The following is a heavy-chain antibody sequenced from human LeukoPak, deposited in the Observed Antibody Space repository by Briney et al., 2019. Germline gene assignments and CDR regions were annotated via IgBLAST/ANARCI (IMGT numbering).Heavy chain of an antibody. CDR1: IDSTRCNY. V-gene: IGHV4-4*02. CDR2: VHLSGRT. Sequence: SETLFLSCAVPIDSTRCNYWSWVRQSPGRGLEWIGEVHLSGRTNYMPSLKSRVTISLDNSKDQISLDLASVTAADTAVYYCATEILGAPTPGAYWGQGTLVTVSS. J-gene: IGHJ4*02. CDR3: ATEILGAPTPGAY. D-gene: IGHD2-8*02.